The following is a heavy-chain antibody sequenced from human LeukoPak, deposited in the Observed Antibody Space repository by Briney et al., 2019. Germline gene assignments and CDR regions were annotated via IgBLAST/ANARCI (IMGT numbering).Heavy chain of an antibody. D-gene: IGHD2-2*01. V-gene: IGHV4-39*01. CDR1: GGSISSSSYY. CDR2: IYYSGST. Sequence: AETLSLTCTVSGGSISSSSYYWGWIRQPPGKGLEWIGSIYYSGSTYYNPSLKSRVTISVDTSKNQFSLKLSSVTAADTAVYYCARAIYCSSTSCHLSGWFDPWGQGTLATVSS. J-gene: IGHJ5*02. CDR3: ARAIYCSSTSCHLSGWFDP.